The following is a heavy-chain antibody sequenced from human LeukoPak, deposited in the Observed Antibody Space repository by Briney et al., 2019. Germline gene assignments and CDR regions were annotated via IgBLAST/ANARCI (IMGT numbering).Heavy chain of an antibody. CDR3: ARDLGSSPHYYYCYMDV. D-gene: IGHD6-6*01. V-gene: IGHV3-53*01. CDR2: IYSGGST. CDR1: GFTVNSNY. Sequence: GGSLRLSCAASGFTVNSNYMSWVRQAPGKGLEWVSVIYSGGSTFYADSVRGRFTISRDNSKNTLYLQMNSLRAEDTAVYYCARDLGSSPHYYYCYMDVWGKGTTVTVSS. J-gene: IGHJ6*03.